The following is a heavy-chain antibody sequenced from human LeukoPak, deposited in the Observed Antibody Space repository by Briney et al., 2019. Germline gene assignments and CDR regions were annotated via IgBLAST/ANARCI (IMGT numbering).Heavy chain of an antibody. V-gene: IGHV1-8*01. CDR2: MNPNSGNT. Sequence: ASVKVSCKASGYTFTSYDINWVRQATGQGLEWMGWMNPNSGNTGYAQKFQGRVTMTRNTSISTAYMELSSLRSEDTAVYYRARELYYYGSGSNEFDYWGQGTLVTVSS. J-gene: IGHJ4*02. D-gene: IGHD3-10*01. CDR3: ARELYYYGSGSNEFDY. CDR1: GYTFTSYD.